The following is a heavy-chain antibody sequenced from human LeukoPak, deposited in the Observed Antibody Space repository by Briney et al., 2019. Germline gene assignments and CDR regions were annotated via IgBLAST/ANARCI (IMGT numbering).Heavy chain of an antibody. CDR1: GFTFSSYG. CDR3: ANADVYYGSGSYDY. J-gene: IGHJ4*02. Sequence: GGSLRLSCAASGFTFSSYGMHWVRQAPGKGLERAAVIWYDGSNRYYADSVKGRFTISRDNSKNTLYLQMNSLRAEDTAVYYCANADVYYGSGSYDYWGQGTLVTVSS. CDR2: IWYDGSNR. V-gene: IGHV3-33*06. D-gene: IGHD3-10*01.